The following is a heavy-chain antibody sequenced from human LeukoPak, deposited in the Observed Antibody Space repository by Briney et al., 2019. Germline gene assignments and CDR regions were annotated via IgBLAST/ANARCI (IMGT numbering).Heavy chain of an antibody. CDR1: GGSISSSYY. V-gene: IGHV4-59*08. CDR3: TRSVEMATIPFDY. J-gene: IGHJ4*02. Sequence: SETLSLTCTVSGGSISSSYYWNWIRQPPGKGLEWIGYIYYSGSTNYNPSLKSRVTISVDTSKNQFSLKLSSVTAADTAVYYCTRSVEMATIPFDYWGQGTLVTVSS. D-gene: IGHD5-24*01. CDR2: IYYSGST.